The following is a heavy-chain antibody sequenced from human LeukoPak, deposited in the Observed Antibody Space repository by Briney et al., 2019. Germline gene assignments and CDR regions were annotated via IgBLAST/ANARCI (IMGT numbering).Heavy chain of an antibody. CDR1: GFTFSDYY. J-gene: IGHJ3*02. D-gene: IGHD6-6*01. V-gene: IGHV3-11*01. Sequence: GGSLRLSCAASGFTFSDYYMTWVRQAPGTGLEWVSYISSTSNSIFYADSVKGRVTVSRDNAKNSLSLQMNNLRAEDTAKYYCARAYSSSSEDAFDIWGQGTMVTVSS. CDR2: ISSTSNSI. CDR3: ARAYSSSSEDAFDI.